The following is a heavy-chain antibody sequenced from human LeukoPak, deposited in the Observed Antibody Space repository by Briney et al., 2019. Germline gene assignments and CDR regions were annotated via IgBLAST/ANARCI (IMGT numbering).Heavy chain of an antibody. J-gene: IGHJ4*02. CDR2: FDPEDGET. D-gene: IGHD2-2*01. V-gene: IGHV1-24*01. Sequence: ASVKVSCKVSGYTLTELSMHWVRQAPGKGLESMGGFDPEDGETIYAQKFQGRVTMTEDTSTDTAYMELSSLRSEDTAVYYCATDLWCSSTSCYVFDYWGQGTLVTVSS. CDR3: ATDLWCSSTSCYVFDY. CDR1: GYTLTELS.